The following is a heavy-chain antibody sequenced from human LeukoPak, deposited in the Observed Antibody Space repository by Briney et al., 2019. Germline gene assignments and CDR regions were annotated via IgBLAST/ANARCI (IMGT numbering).Heavy chain of an antibody. CDR1: GGSFSGYY. CDR2: INRSGST. V-gene: IGHV4-34*01. Sequence: PSETLSLTCAVYGGSFSGYYWSWIGQPPGKGLEWIGEINRSGSTNYNPSLKSRVTISVDTSKNQFSLKLSSVTAADTAVYYCARRAILLRSFQHWGQGTLVTVSS. CDR3: ARRAILLRSFQH. D-gene: IGHD3-10*02. J-gene: IGHJ1*01.